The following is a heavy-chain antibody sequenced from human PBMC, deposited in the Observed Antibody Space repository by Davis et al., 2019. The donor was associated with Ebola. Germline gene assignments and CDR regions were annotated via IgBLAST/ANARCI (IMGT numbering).Heavy chain of an antibody. CDR2: ISSSASTM. CDR1: GFTFSSYN. D-gene: IGHD5-24*01. Sequence: GESLKISCAASGFTFSSYNMHWVRQAPGRGLEWIAYISSSASTMYYADSVKGRFIISRDSADSSLHLQMNGLRDEDTAVYYCARAIDDRWLATYYFDHWGRGTLVTVSS. CDR3: ARAIDDRWLATYYFDH. J-gene: IGHJ4*02. V-gene: IGHV3-48*02.